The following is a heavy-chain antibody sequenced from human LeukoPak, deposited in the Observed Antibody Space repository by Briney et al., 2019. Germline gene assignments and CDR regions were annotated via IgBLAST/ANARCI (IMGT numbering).Heavy chain of an antibody. D-gene: IGHD3-22*01. V-gene: IGHV1-18*01. CDR2: ISGNNGNT. Sequence: ASVKVSCKASGYTFGTSGITWVRQAPGQGLEWMGWISGNNGNTDYVKKSQGRVTMTRDTSTSTAYMELRNLKSDDTAVYFCARKPPYYDSDGPRWALDVWGQGTMVTVSS. CDR1: GYTFGTSG. CDR3: ARKPPYYDSDGPRWALDV. J-gene: IGHJ3*01.